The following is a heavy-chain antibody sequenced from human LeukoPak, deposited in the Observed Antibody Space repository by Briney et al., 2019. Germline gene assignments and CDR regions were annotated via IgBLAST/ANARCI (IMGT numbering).Heavy chain of an antibody. CDR3: AKGDRVGTTANFDY. Sequence: PGGSLRLSCEASGFTFNAYAMTWVRQAPGKGLEWVSSIGSDNKPHYSESVKGRFAISRDNSKSMLFLQLNSLRAEDTALYYCAKGDRVGTTANFDYWGQGTLVTVSS. J-gene: IGHJ4*02. D-gene: IGHD1-26*01. V-gene: IGHV3-23*05. CDR2: IGSDNKP. CDR1: GFTFNAYA.